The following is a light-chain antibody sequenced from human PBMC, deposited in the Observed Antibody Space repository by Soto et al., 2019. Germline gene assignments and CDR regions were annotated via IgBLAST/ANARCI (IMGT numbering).Light chain of an antibody. V-gene: IGKV3-11*01. CDR1: QSISNS. CDR2: DAS. J-gene: IGKJ1*01. CDR3: QQRSEWPRT. Sequence: EIVLTQSPATLSLSPGERATLSCRASQSISNSLAWYQQKPGQAPRLLIYDASSRATGFPARFSGSGSGTDFTLTIGSLETEDFAVYYCQQRSEWPRTFGQGTKVEIK.